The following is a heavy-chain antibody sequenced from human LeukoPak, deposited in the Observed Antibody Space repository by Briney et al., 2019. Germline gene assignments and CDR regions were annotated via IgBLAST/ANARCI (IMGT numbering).Heavy chain of an antibody. CDR1: GGSISSGGFY. CDR2: IYHSGST. D-gene: IGHD3-3*01. Sequence: SQTLSLTCIVSGGSISSGGFYWNWIRQPPGEGLEWLGYIYHSGSTNYNPSLKSRVTISVDTSKNQFSLKLSSVTAADTAVYYCARAAESWSGYYFNYYFDYWGQGTLVTVSS. J-gene: IGHJ4*02. CDR3: ARAAESWSGYYFNYYFDY. V-gene: IGHV4-30-2*01.